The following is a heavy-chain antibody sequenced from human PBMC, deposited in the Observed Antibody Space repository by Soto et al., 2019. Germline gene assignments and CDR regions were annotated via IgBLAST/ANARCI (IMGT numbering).Heavy chain of an antibody. CDR3: ARDNGVLEWCAPSKKDYYYGMDV. Sequence: SETLSLTCTVSGDSISSYCWSWIRQPPGKGLEWVGYISYTGSTIYNPSLESRATISLDTSKNQVSLKLSSVTAADTAVYYCARDNGVLEWCAPSKKDYYYGMDVWGQGTTVTVSS. J-gene: IGHJ6*02. CDR2: ISYTGST. CDR1: GDSISSYC. D-gene: IGHD3-3*01. V-gene: IGHV4-59*13.